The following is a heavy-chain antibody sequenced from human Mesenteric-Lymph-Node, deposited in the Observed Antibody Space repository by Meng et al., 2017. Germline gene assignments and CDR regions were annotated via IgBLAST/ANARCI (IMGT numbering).Heavy chain of an antibody. D-gene: IGHD5-24*01. CDR3: ARGQRDGYNRY. J-gene: IGHJ4*02. Sequence: HEQLVPSRADVKKTGASGEVSCKASGYTFTSYYINCVRQATGQGLEWMGWMNPNSGNTSYAQKFQGRVTMTRNTSISTAYMELSSLRSEDTAVYYCARGQRDGYNRYWGQGTLVTVSS. V-gene: IGHV1-8*01. CDR2: MNPNSGNT. CDR1: GYTFTSYY.